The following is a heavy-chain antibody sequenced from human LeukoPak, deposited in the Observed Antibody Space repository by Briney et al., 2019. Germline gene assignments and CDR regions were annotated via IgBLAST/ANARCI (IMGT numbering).Heavy chain of an antibody. CDR3: ARDQGGSGNYYYYYMDV. D-gene: IGHD3-10*01. J-gene: IGHJ6*03. CDR2: INPNSGGT. Sequence: ASVKVSCKASGYTFTGYYMHWVRQAPGQGLEWMGRINPNSGGTNYAQKFQGRATMTRDTSISTAYMELSRLRSDDTAVYYCARDQGGSGNYYYYYMDVWGKGTTVTVSS. V-gene: IGHV1-2*06. CDR1: GYTFTGYY.